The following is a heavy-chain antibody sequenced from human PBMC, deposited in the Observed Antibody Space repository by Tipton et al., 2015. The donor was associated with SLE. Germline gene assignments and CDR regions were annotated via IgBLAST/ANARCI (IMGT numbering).Heavy chain of an antibody. CDR1: AYTFTTYS. CDR3: ARAVATGRYWYFDL. D-gene: IGHD5-12*01. Sequence: QLVQSGAEVKNPGASVKVSCKASAYTFTTYSISWVRQAPGQGLEWMGWISTYNGNTNYAQKLQGRVTMTTDTSTSTAYMELRSLRSDDAAVYYCARAVATGRYWYFDLWGRGTLVTVSS. V-gene: IGHV1-18*01. CDR2: ISTYNGNT. J-gene: IGHJ2*01.